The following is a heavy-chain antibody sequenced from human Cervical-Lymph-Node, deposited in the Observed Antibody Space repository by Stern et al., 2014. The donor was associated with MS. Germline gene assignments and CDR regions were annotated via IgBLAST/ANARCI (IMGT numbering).Heavy chain of an antibody. Sequence: EVQLVESGGGLVQPGGSLRLSCAASGFTFSSHDMHWVRQTTGKGLEWVSVIATAGDTYYSDSVKGRFTISRENAKNSLYLQMNSLRAGDTAVYYCARELGRPGNWYFDLWGRGTLVTVSS. V-gene: IGHV3-13*01. CDR1: GFTFSSHD. D-gene: IGHD7-27*01. J-gene: IGHJ2*01. CDR2: IATAGDT. CDR3: ARELGRPGNWYFDL.